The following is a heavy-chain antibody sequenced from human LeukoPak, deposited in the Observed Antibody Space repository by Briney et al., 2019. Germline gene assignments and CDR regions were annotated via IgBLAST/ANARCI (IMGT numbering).Heavy chain of an antibody. Sequence: GASVKVSCKVSGYTFTNYGISWVRQAPGQGLEWMGWISVYNGNPSYAQNFQGRLTMTRDTSTNTAYMELRSLRSDDTAVYYCARDVLRLYCGGDCYPVDYWGQGTLVTVSS. CDR2: ISVYNGNP. CDR1: GYTFTNYG. D-gene: IGHD2-21*02. CDR3: ARDVLRLYCGGDCYPVDY. J-gene: IGHJ4*02. V-gene: IGHV1-18*01.